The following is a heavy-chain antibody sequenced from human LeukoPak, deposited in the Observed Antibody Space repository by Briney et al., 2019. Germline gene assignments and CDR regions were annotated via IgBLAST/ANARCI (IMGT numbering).Heavy chain of an antibody. J-gene: IGHJ4*02. V-gene: IGHV1-2*02. CDR2: INPYSGGT. D-gene: IGHD6-19*01. CDR3: AREGSGWYGNFDY. CDR1: AYTFTRCY. Sequence: ASVTVSYTASAYTFTRCYMHWVRQAPGQGLEWMGWINPYSGGTNYAQKFQGRVTMTRDTAISTAYMEVSRLRSDDPAVYYCAREGSGWYGNFDYWGQGTLVTVSS.